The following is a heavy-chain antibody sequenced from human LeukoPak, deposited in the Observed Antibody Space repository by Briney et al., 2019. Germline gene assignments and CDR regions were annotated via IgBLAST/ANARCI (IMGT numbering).Heavy chain of an antibody. CDR2: ISSSGSTI. V-gene: IGHV3-48*03. CDR1: GFTFSSYE. J-gene: IGHJ4*02. CDR3: ARDSSSVVVVSPPDY. D-gene: IGHD2-15*01. Sequence: QPGGSLRLSCAASGFTFSSYEMNWVRQAPGKGLEWVSYISSSGSTIYYADSVKGRFTISRDNAKNSLYLQMNSLRAEDTAVYYCARDSSSVVVVSPPDYWGQGTLVTVSS.